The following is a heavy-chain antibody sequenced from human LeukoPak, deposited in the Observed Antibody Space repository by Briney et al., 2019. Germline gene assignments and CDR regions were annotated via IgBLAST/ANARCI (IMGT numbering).Heavy chain of an antibody. D-gene: IGHD5-18*01. V-gene: IGHV3-30*02. CDR2: IWYGGSNK. CDR3: AKDSGVDTAMVGSFDY. Sequence: GGSLRLSCAASGFTFSSYGMHWVRQAPGKGLEWVAVIWYGGSNKYYADSVKGRFTISRDNSKNTLYLQMNSLRAEDTAVYYCAKDSGVDTAMVGSFDYWGQGTLVTVSS. J-gene: IGHJ4*02. CDR1: GFTFSSYG.